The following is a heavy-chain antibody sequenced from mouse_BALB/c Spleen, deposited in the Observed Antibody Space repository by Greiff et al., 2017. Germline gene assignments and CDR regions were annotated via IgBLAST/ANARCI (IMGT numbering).Heavy chain of an antibody. V-gene: IGHV1-31*01. CDR3: AREGVYYGSSSVGALDY. CDR1: GYSFTGYY. J-gene: IGHJ4*01. D-gene: IGHD1-1*01. CDR2: INPYNGAT. Sequence: DVQLQESGPELGKPGASVKRSCKASGYSFTGYYMQWVKQSQVKSLEWIGRINPYNGATSYNQNFKDKASLTVDKSSSTAYMELHSLTSEDSAVYYCAREGVYYGSSSVGALDYWGQGTSVTVSS.